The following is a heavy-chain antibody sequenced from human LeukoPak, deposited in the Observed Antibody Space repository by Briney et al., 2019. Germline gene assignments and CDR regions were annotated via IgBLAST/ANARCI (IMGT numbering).Heavy chain of an antibody. V-gene: IGHV4-39*01. CDR2: LYYTGSS. J-gene: IGHJ3*01. CDR3: ARAKRFCSSPSCYAFDV. D-gene: IGHD2-2*01. CDR1: GDSISSMSYY. Sequence: SETLSLTCIVSGDSISSMSYYWGWVRQPPGKGLEWIGNLYYTGSSYYNPSLKSRVAISVATSKNQFSLRLSSVTAADSTVYFCARAKRFCSSPSCYAFDVWGHGTMVTVSS.